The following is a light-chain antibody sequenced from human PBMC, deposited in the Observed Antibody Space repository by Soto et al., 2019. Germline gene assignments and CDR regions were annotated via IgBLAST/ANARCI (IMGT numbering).Light chain of an antibody. V-gene: IGKV3-15*01. CDR3: QQYNNWPIT. CDR2: GAS. J-gene: IGKJ5*01. Sequence: EILITQAPATLALSPVESVTLSCRASQNILSNLAWYQQKPGQAPRLLIYGASTRATGIPARFSGSGSGTEFTLTISGLQSEDFAVYYCQQYNNWPITFGQGTRLEIK. CDR1: QNILSN.